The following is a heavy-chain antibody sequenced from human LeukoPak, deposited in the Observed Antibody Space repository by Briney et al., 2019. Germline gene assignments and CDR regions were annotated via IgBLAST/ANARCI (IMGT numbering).Heavy chain of an antibody. J-gene: IGHJ4*02. Sequence: ASVKVSCKVSGYSLTELSTHWVRQAPGKGLEWMGGVDPESGAAMYAQKLQGRVTMTEDTSTDTAYMELNSLTSDDTAVYYCATGPTMPEPDTLPGLLDFWGQGTLVTVSS. CDR2: VDPESGAA. D-gene: IGHD2-2*01. CDR3: ATGPTMPEPDTLPGLLDF. CDR1: GYSLTELS. V-gene: IGHV1-24*01.